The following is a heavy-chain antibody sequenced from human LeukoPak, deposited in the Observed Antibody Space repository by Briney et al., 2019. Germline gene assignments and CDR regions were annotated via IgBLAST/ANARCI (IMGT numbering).Heavy chain of an antibody. J-gene: IGHJ4*02. V-gene: IGHV3-33*07. D-gene: IGHD6-19*01. CDR3: ARDDTVAGNDY. Sequence: GGSLRLSCAASGFTFSTYVVNWVRQAPGKGLEWVAVIWYDGSNKYYADSVKGRFTISRDNSKNTLYLQMNSLRAEDTAVYYCARDDTVAGNDYWGQGTLVTVSS. CDR1: GFTFSTYV. CDR2: IWYDGSNK.